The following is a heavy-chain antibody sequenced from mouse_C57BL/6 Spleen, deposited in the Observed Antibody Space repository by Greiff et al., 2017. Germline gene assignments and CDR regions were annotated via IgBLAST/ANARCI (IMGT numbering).Heavy chain of an antibody. Sequence: VQLQQSGPELVKPGASVKISCKASGYTFTDYYMNWVKQSHGKSLEWIGDINPNNGGTSYNQKFKGKATLTVDKSSSTAYMELRSLTSEDSAVYYCARKADFYDGYPAWFAYWGQGTLVTVSA. CDR2: INPNNGGT. CDR1: GYTFTDYY. V-gene: IGHV1-26*01. J-gene: IGHJ3*01. D-gene: IGHD2-3*01. CDR3: ARKADFYDGYPAWFAY.